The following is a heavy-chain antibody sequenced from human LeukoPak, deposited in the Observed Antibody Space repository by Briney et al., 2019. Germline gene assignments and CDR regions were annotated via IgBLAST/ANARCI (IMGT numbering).Heavy chain of an antibody. CDR3: ARVADSSGYRHKNDAFDI. CDR1: GGSISSYY. V-gene: IGHV4-59*01. J-gene: IGHJ3*02. CDR2: IYYSGST. Sequence: KTSETLSLTCTVSGGSISSYYWSWIRQPPGKGLEWIGHIYYSGSTNYNPSLKSRVTISVDTSKNQFSLKLSSVTAADTAVYYCARVADSSGYRHKNDAFDIWGQGTMVTVSS. D-gene: IGHD3-22*01.